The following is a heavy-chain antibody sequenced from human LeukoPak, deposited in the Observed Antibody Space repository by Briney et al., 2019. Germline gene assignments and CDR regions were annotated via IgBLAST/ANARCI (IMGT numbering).Heavy chain of an antibody. Sequence: GGSLRLSCAASGFTFSSYAMSWVRQAPGKGLEWVSAISGSGGSTYYADSVKGRFTISRDNPKNTLYLQMNSLRAEDTAVYYCAKGTCSGGSCYRFDYWGQGTLVTVSS. J-gene: IGHJ4*02. CDR3: AKGTCSGGSCYRFDY. CDR2: ISGSGGST. CDR1: GFTFSSYA. D-gene: IGHD2-15*01. V-gene: IGHV3-23*01.